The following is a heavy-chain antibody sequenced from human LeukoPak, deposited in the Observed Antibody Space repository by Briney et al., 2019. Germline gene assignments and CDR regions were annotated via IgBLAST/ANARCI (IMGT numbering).Heavy chain of an antibody. CDR1: GFTFSSYE. J-gene: IGHJ4*02. D-gene: IGHD6-13*01. V-gene: IGHV3-48*03. CDR2: ITNSGETM. CDR3: AESPWYGY. Sequence: GGSLRLSCVASGFTFSSYEMSWVRQAPGKGLEWVSYITNSGETMYYADSVKGRFTISRDNAKNTLYLQMNSLRIEDTAVYYCAESPWYGYWGQGTLVTVSS.